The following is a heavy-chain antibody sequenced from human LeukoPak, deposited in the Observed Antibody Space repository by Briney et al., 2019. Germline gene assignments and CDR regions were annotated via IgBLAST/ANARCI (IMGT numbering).Heavy chain of an antibody. V-gene: IGHV3-53*01. Sequence: QPGGSLRLSCAASGFAVASNYMSWVRQAPGKGLEWVSILYSAGATYYADSVRGRFTITRDSSKNTMYLQMNSLRAEDTAVYYCASGEVGVRKFYSGPFHYWGQGTLVTVSS. CDR2: LYSAGAT. J-gene: IGHJ4*02. CDR3: ASGEVGVRKFYSGPFHY. D-gene: IGHD2-15*01. CDR1: GFAVASNY.